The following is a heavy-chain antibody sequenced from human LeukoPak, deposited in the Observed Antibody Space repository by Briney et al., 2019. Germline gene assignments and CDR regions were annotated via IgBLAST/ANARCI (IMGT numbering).Heavy chain of an antibody. CDR1: GVSFSGYY. V-gene: IGHV4-34*01. Sequence: PSETLSLTCAVYGVSFSGYYWSWIRQPPGKGLEWIGEINHSGNTNYNPSLKSRVTISVDTSKNQFSLKLSSVTAADTAVYYCARRFPRVNPEYYYGSSGYYLDYWGQGTLVTVSS. J-gene: IGHJ4*02. CDR3: ARRFPRVNPEYYYGSSGYYLDY. CDR2: INHSGNT. D-gene: IGHD3-22*01.